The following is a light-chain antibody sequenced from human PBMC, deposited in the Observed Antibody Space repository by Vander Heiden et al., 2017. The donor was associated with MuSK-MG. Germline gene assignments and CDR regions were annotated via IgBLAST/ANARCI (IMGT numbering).Light chain of an antibody. CDR3: ETWDPNTQV. CDR1: SGHSTYI. CDR2: LEGSGNY. J-gene: IGLJ1*01. V-gene: IGLV4-60*02. Sequence: QPVETQSSSASASLGSSVRLTCTLDSGHSTYIIAWHQQQPGKAPRFLMRLEGSGNYIKGSGVPDRFSGSSSGADRHLSISNLQFEDEADYYCETWDPNTQVFGTGTRVTVL.